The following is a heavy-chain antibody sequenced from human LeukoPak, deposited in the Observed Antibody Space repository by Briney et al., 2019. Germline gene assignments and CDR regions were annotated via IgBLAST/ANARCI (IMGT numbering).Heavy chain of an antibody. D-gene: IGHD3-10*01. CDR2: INHSGST. CDR1: GGSFSGYY. J-gene: IGHJ4*02. CDR3: ARVRSGSYYDY. V-gene: IGHV4-34*01. Sequence: PSETLSLTCAVYGGSFSGYYWGWIRQPPGKGLEWIGEINHSGSTNYDPSLKSRVTISVDTSKNQFSLKLSSVTAADTAVYYCARVRSGSYYDYWGQGTLVTVSS.